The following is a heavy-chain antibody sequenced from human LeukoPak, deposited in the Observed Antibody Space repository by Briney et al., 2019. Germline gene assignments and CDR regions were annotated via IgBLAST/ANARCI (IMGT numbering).Heavy chain of an antibody. D-gene: IGHD3/OR15-3a*01. J-gene: IGHJ1*01. CDR1: GFSFSDYY. CDR2: ISSSSDYK. V-gene: IGHV3-11*06. Sequence: GGSLRLSCAASGFSFSDYYMSWIRQTPEEGLEWLSYISSSSDYKNYADSLKGRFTTSRDNAKNSVYLQMNSLRAEDTAVYYCARQGLYDSSDFWTFQHWGQGTLVTVSS. CDR3: ARQGLYDSSDFWTFQH.